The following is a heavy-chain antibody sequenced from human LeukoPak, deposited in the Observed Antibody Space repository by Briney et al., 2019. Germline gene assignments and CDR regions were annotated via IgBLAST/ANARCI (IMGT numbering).Heavy chain of an antibody. Sequence: VASVKVSCKASGYTFTSYGISWVRQAPGQGLEWIGWISAYNGNTNYAQKLQGRVTMTTDTSTSTAYMELRSLRSDDTAVYYCARPSIVGATRAFDYWGQGTLVTVSS. V-gene: IGHV1-18*01. CDR1: GYTFTSYG. J-gene: IGHJ4*02. D-gene: IGHD1-26*01. CDR3: ARPSIVGATRAFDY. CDR2: ISAYNGNT.